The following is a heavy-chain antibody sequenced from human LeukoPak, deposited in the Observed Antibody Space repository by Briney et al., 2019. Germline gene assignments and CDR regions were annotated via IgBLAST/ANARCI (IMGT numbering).Heavy chain of an antibody. V-gene: IGHV4-34*01. CDR2: INHSGST. CDR1: GGSFSGYY. D-gene: IGHD5-12*01. Sequence: SETLSLTCAVYGGSFSGYYWSWIRQPPGKGLEWIGEINHSGSTNYNPSLKSRVTISVDTSKNQFSLKLTSVTAADTAVYYCARVSGYDWESFYDYWGQGTLVTVSS. CDR3: ARVSGYDWESFYDY. J-gene: IGHJ4*02.